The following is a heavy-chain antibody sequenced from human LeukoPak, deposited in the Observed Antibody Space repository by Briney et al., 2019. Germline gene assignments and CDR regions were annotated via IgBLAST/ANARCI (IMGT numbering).Heavy chain of an antibody. CDR3: ARPYYYDSRIDP. D-gene: IGHD3-22*01. Sequence: SETLALTCTVSGGSISSGDYYWSWIRQPPGKGLEWIAYMYDSGSTYYNPSLKSRVPMSADTSKNQLSLKLSSVTAADTAVYYCARPYYYDSRIDPWGQGILVTVSS. J-gene: IGHJ5*02. V-gene: IGHV4-30-4*01. CDR1: GGSISSGDYY. CDR2: MYDSGST.